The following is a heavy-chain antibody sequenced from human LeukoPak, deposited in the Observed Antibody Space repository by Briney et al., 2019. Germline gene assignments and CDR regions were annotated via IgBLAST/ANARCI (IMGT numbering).Heavy chain of an antibody. D-gene: IGHD3-22*01. CDR1: GFTFSSYS. Sequence: GGSLRLSCAASGFTFSSYSMNWVRQAPGKGLEWVSSISSSSSYIYYADSVKGRFTISRDNAKNSLYLQMNSLRAEDTAVYYCARSPQYYYDSSGYYCEHWDQGTLVTVSS. V-gene: IGHV3-21*01. CDR2: ISSSSSYI. CDR3: ARSPQYYYDSSGYYCEH. J-gene: IGHJ4*02.